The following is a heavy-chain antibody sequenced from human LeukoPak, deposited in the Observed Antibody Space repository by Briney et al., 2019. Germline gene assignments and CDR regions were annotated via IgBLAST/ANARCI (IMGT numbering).Heavy chain of an antibody. J-gene: IGHJ4*02. CDR1: GGSFSSYY. V-gene: IGHV4-34*01. CDR2: INHSGST. D-gene: IGHD2-15*01. Sequence: SETLSLTYAVYGGSFSSYYWSWIRQPPGKGLEWIGEINHSGSTNYNPSLKSRVTISVDTSKNQFSLKLSSVTAADTAVYDCARVRRWAVVAAKYYFDYWGQGTLVTVSS. CDR3: ARVRRWAVVAAKYYFDY.